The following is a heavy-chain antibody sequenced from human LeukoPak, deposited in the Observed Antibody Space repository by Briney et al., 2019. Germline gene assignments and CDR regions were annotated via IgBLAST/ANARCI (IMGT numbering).Heavy chain of an antibody. CDR3: ARGNSYDILTGYPSSFFYVY. J-gene: IGHJ4*02. D-gene: IGHD3-9*01. CDR1: GGSFSGYY. V-gene: IGHV4-34*01. CDR2: INLSGST. Sequence: SETLSLTCAVYGGSFSGYYWSWIRQPPGKGLEWIGEINLSGSTNYNPSLKSRVTISVDTSKNQFSLKLSSVTAADTAVYYCARGNSYDILTGYPSSFFYVYWGQGTLVTVSS.